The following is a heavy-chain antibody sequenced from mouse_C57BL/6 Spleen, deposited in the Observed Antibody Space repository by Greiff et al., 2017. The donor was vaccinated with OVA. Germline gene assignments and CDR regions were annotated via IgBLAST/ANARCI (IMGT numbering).Heavy chain of an antibody. CDR2: ISNGGGST. CDR1: GFTFSDYY. D-gene: IGHD1-1*01. V-gene: IGHV5-12*01. CDR3: ARHNIYYGLDY. Sequence: EVKLMESGGGLVQPGGSLKLSCAASGFTFSDYYMYWVRQTPEKRLEWVAYISNGGGSTYYPDTVKGRFTISRDNAKNTLYLQMSRLKSEDTAMYYCARHNIYYGLDYWGQGTTLTVSS. J-gene: IGHJ2*01.